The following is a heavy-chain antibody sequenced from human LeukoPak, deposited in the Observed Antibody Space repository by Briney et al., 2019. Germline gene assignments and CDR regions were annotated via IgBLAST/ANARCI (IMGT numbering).Heavy chain of an antibody. V-gene: IGHV4-59*01. J-gene: IGHJ6*02. D-gene: IGHD3-10*01. Sequence: SETLSLTCTVSGGSISNYYWSWIRQPPGKGLEWIGDIYYSGSTNYNPSLKSRVTISVDMSVNRFSLKLSSVTAADTAVYYCARGVGGSGSYYYYGMDVWGQGTTVTVSS. CDR3: ARGVGGSGSYYYYGMDV. CDR2: IYYSGST. CDR1: GGSISNYY.